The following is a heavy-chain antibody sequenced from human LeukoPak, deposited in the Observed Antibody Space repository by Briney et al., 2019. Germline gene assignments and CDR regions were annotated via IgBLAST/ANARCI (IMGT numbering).Heavy chain of an antibody. J-gene: IGHJ4*02. CDR1: GFTFSSYG. CDR3: ATQMATIGGGHDY. CDR2: ISSSSSYI. V-gene: IGHV3-21*01. Sequence: GGSLRLSCAASGFTFSSYGMHWVRQAPGKGLEWVSSISSSSSYIYYADSVKGRFTISRDNAKNSLYLQMNSLRAEDTAVYYCATQMATIGGGHDYWGQGTLVTVSS. D-gene: IGHD5-24*01.